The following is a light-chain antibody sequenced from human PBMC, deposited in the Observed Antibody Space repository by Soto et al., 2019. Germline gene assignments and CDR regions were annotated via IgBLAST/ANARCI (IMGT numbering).Light chain of an antibody. V-gene: IGKV1-5*03. J-gene: IGKJ3*01. CDR1: QSISTW. Sequence: DIHMTQSPATLSASVGDRVTITCRASQSISTWLAWYQQKPGKAPKLLIYWASSLESGVPSTFSGSGSGTEFTLTISSLQPDDFATYYCQHYTTYSGTFGPGTKVDIK. CDR2: WAS. CDR3: QHYTTYSGT.